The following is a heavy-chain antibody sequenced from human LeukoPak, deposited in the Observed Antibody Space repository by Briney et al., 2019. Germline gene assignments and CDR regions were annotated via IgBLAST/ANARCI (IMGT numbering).Heavy chain of an antibody. CDR1: GGSISSGGYY. CDR2: IYYSGST. CDR3: ARGGVLPRQFDS. J-gene: IGHJ5*01. V-gene: IGHV4-31*03. D-gene: IGHD3-16*01. Sequence: PSETLSLTCTVSGGSISSGGYYWSWIRQHPGKGLEWIGYIYYSGSTYYNPSLKSRVTISVDTSRNQFSLNMTSVTAADTAVYYCARGGVLPRQFDSWGQGTLVTVSS.